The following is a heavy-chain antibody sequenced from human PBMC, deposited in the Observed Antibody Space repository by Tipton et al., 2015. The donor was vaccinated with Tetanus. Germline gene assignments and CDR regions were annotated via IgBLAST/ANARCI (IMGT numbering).Heavy chain of an antibody. CDR3: ARQLWGYWFDP. J-gene: IGHJ5*02. CDR2: IYFSGST. CDR1: GGSFSNYY. D-gene: IGHD7-27*01. V-gene: IGHV4-59*10. Sequence: TLSLTCAVYGGSFSNYYLTWVRQPPGKGLEWIGSIYFSGSTYHSPSLKSRVTMSVDTSKNQFSLKLASVTARDTAIYYCARQLWGYWFDPWGQGTLVTVSS.